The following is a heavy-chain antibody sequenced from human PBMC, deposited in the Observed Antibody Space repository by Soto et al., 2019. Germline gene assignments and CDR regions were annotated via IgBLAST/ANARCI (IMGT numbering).Heavy chain of an antibody. CDR2: ITGSGGIT. D-gene: IGHD2-2*01. CDR3: AKLLKASCATTACYGAFDY. CDR1: GFTFSGYA. J-gene: IGHJ4*02. Sequence: PGGSLRLSCRSSGFTFSGYAMSWVRQAPGKGLEWVSGITGSGGITSYADSVRGRFTISRDNSKNTLYLQANSLRADDTAIYYCAKLLKASCATTACYGAFDYWGQGTLVTVSS. V-gene: IGHV3-23*01.